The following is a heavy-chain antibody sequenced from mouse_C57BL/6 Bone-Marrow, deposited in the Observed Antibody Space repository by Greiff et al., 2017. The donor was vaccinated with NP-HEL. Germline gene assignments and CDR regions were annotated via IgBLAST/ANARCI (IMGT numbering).Heavy chain of an antibody. CDR1: GFTFSDYG. Sequence: DVKLVESGGGLVQPGGSLKLSCAASGFTFSDYGMAWVRQAPRKGPEWVAFISNLAYSIYSADTVTGRFTISRENAKNPLYLEMSSLRSEDTAMYYCARRGLRLHYYAMDYWGQGTSVTVSS. CDR2: ISNLAYSI. J-gene: IGHJ4*01. V-gene: IGHV5-15*04. D-gene: IGHD3-2*02. CDR3: ARRGLRLHYYAMDY.